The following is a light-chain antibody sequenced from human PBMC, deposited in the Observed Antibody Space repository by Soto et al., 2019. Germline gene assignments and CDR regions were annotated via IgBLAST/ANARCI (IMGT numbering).Light chain of an antibody. CDR3: SSYTSSSTWV. CDR2: DVS. Sequence: QSALTQPASVSGSPGQSITISCTGTSSDVGGYNLVSWYQQHPGKAPKIMIYDVSNRPSGVPNRFSGSKSGNTASLTISGLQAEDEADYYCSSYTSSSTWVFGTGTKLTVL. V-gene: IGLV2-14*01. CDR1: SSDVGGYNL. J-gene: IGLJ1*01.